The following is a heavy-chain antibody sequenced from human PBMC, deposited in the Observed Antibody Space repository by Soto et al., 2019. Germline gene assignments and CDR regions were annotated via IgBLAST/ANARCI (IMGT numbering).Heavy chain of an antibody. CDR2: MNPNSGNT. V-gene: IGHV1-8*01. J-gene: IGHJ4*02. D-gene: IGHD2-15*01. CDR3: ARGHSCSGGSCYGVFDY. CDR1: GYTFTSYD. Sequence: QVQLVQSGAEVKKPGASVKVSCKASGYTFTSYDINWVRQATGQGLEWMGWMNPNSGNTGYAQKFQVRVTMTRNTSISTAYMELSSLRSEDTAVYYCARGHSCSGGSCYGVFDYWGQGTLVTVSS.